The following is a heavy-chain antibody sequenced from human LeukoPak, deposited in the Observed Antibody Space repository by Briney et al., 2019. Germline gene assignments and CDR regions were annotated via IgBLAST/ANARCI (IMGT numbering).Heavy chain of an antibody. J-gene: IGHJ4*02. D-gene: IGHD6-19*01. V-gene: IGHV1-2*02. CDR2: INPNSGGT. CDR3: ASQEGIAVAGTLDY. CDR1: GYTFTGYY. Sequence: ASVKVSCKASGYTFTGYYLHWVRQAPGQGLEWMGWINPNSGGTNYAQKFQGRVTRTRDTSISTAYMELSRLRSDDTAVYYCASQEGIAVAGTLDYWGEGTLVTVSS.